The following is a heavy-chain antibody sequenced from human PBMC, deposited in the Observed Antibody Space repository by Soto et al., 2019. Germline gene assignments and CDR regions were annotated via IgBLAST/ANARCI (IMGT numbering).Heavy chain of an antibody. J-gene: IGHJ4*02. CDR1: GFTFTNFW. Sequence: GGSLRLSCAASGFTFTNFWMDWVRQAPGKGLEWVANISPDGSEKHYVDSVKGRFTISRDNAKNSLYLQMTSLTAEDSALYYCSRSLDSWGQGTRVTVSA. V-gene: IGHV3-7*01. CDR3: SRSLDS. CDR2: ISPDGSEK.